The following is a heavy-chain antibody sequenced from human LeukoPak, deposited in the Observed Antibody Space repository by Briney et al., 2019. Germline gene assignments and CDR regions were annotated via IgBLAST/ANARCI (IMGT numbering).Heavy chain of an antibody. Sequence: GGSLRLSCAAYGFTFSSYAMSWVRQAPGKGLEWVSAIRGSGGSTYYADSVKGGFTISRDNSKNTLYLQMNSLRAEDTAVYYCAKDGLIAVAGSFDYWGQGTLVTVSS. V-gene: IGHV3-23*01. D-gene: IGHD6-19*01. CDR3: AKDGLIAVAGSFDY. CDR1: GFTFSSYA. CDR2: IRGSGGST. J-gene: IGHJ4*02.